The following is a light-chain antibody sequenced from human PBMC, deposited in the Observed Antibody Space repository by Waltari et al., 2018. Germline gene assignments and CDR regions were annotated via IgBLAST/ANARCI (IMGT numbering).Light chain of an antibody. CDR1: QSVSSN. Sequence: EIVMPQSPATLSVSPGERATLSCRASQSVSSNLAWYQQKPGQAPRLLIYGASTRATGIPARFSGSGSGTEFTLTISSLQSEDFAVYYCQEYNNWPPLTFGGGTKVEIK. CDR3: QEYNNWPPLT. V-gene: IGKV3-15*01. J-gene: IGKJ4*01. CDR2: GAS.